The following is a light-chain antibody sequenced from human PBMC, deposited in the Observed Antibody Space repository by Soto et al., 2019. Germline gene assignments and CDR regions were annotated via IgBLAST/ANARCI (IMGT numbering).Light chain of an antibody. CDR2: EAS. V-gene: IGKV1-5*03. CDR3: QQYNGYWT. CDR1: QSISAS. Sequence: DIQMTQSPSTLSASVGDRVTITCRASQSISASLAWYQQKPGKAPKLLIYEASSLKSGIPSRFSGSRSGTEYTLTISSLQPDDFATYYCQQYNGYWTFGQGTKVEIK. J-gene: IGKJ1*01.